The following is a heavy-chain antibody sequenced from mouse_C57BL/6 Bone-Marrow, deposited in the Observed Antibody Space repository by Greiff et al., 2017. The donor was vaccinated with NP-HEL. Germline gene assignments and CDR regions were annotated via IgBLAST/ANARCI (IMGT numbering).Heavy chain of an antibody. CDR3: TSTRYFDY. CDR2: IDPENGDT. J-gene: IGHJ2*01. V-gene: IGHV14-4*01. CDR1: GFNIKDDY. Sequence: EVQLKESGAELVRPGASVKLSCTASGFNIKDDYMHWVKQRPEQGLEWIGWIDPENGDTEYASKFQGKATITADTSSNTAYLQLSSLTSEDTAVYYCTSTRYFDYWAKAPLSQSPQ. D-gene: IGHD2-1*01.